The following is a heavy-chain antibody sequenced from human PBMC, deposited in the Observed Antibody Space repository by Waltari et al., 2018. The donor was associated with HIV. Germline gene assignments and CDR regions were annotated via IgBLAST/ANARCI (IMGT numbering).Heavy chain of an antibody. Sequence: QVQLQQWGAGLLKPSETLSLTCAVYGGSFTGHYWTWIRQPPGKGPEWIGEIGHDGTTHYNPSLSSRCTMSVDTCKKQFSLKLTSVTAADTAFYYCASAFYDFWSGYYNAGYYFTNWGRGTLVTVSS. V-gene: IGHV4-34*01. CDR3: ASAFYDFWSGYYNAGYYFTN. D-gene: IGHD3-3*01. J-gene: IGHJ4*02. CDR2: IGHDGTT. CDR1: GGSFTGHY.